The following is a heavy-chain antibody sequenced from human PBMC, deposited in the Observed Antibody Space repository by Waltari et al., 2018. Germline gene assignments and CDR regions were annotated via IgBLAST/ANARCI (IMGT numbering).Heavy chain of an antibody. J-gene: IGHJ4*02. V-gene: IGHV1-2*02. CDR2: INPNSGGT. Sequence: QEHLVQSGAEVKKPGASVKVSCKASGYTLTGNYIHWVRQAPGQWLEWMGWINPNSGGTNYAQKLQGRVTVTRDTSISTAYMEVSSLRSDDTAVYYCAKSPWNGPLDYWGQGTLVTVSS. CDR1: GYTLTGNY. D-gene: IGHD2-8*01. CDR3: AKSPWNGPLDY.